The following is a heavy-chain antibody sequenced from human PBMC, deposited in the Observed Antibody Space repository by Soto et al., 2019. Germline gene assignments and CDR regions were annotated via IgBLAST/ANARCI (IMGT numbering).Heavy chain of an antibody. Sequence: GGSLRLSCAASGFTFSSYSMNWVRQAPGKGLEWVSSISSSSSYIYYADSVKGRFTISRDNAKNSLYLQMNSLRAEDTAVYYCARCSSSWSKPRGYYMDVWGKGTTVTVSS. V-gene: IGHV3-21*01. J-gene: IGHJ6*03. CDR1: GFTFSSYS. D-gene: IGHD6-13*01. CDR3: ARCSSSWSKPRGYYMDV. CDR2: ISSSSSYI.